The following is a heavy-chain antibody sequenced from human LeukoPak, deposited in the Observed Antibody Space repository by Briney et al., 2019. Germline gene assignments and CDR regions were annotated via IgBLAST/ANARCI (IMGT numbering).Heavy chain of an antibody. CDR3: ARGRIAARHFFDY. D-gene: IGHD6-6*01. J-gene: IGHJ4*02. CDR2: INHSGST. V-gene: IGHV4-34*01. CDR1: GGSFSGYY. Sequence: SETLSLTCAVYGGSFSGYYWSWIRQPPGKGLEWIGEINHSGSTNYNPSLKSRVTISVDTSKNQFSLKLSSVTAADTAVYYCARGRIAARHFFDYWGEGTLVTVSS.